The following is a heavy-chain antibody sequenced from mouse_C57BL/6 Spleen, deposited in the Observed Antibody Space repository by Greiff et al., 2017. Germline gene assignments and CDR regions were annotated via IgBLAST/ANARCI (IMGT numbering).Heavy chain of an antibody. CDR3: ARSGYSIYDAMDY. Sequence: VQLKESGPELVKPGASVKISCKASGYSFTDYNMNWVKQSNGKSLEWIGVINPNYGTTSYNQKFKGKATLTVDQSSSTAYMQLNSLTSEDSAVYYCARSGYSIYDAMDYWGQGTSVTVSS. D-gene: IGHD2-5*01. CDR2: INPNYGTT. CDR1: GYSFTDYN. V-gene: IGHV1-39*01. J-gene: IGHJ4*01.